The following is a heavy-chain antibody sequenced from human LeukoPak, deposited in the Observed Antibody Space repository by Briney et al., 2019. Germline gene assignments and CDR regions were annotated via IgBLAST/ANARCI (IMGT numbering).Heavy chain of an antibody. CDR2: IYSGGST. D-gene: IGHD6-6*01. Sequence: PGGSLRLSCAASGFTVSSNYMSWVRQAPGKGLEWVSVIYSGGSTYYADSVKGRFTISRDNSKNTLYLQMNSLRAEDTAVYYCARIYSSSSSRGAFDIWGQGTMVTVSS. J-gene: IGHJ3*02. CDR1: GFTVSSNY. CDR3: ARIYSSSSSRGAFDI. V-gene: IGHV3-53*01.